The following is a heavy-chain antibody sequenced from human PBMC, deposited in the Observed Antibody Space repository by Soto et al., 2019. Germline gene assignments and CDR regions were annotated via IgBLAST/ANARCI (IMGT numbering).Heavy chain of an antibody. CDR1: GFTFSIYA. J-gene: IGHJ4*02. Sequence: GGSLRLSFAASGFTFSIYAMSWVCQAPGKGLEWVSAISGSGGSTYYADSVKGRFTISRDNSKNTLYLQMNSLRAEDTAVYYCAKNSGSYYRDFDYWGQGTLVTVSS. D-gene: IGHD3-10*01. V-gene: IGHV3-23*01. CDR3: AKNSGSYYRDFDY. CDR2: ISGSGGST.